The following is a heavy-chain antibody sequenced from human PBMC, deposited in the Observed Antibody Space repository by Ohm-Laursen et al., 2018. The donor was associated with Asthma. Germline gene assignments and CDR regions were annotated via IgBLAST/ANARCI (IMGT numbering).Heavy chain of an antibody. J-gene: IGHJ4*02. V-gene: IGHV2-70*04. CDR2: IDWDDDK. D-gene: IGHD1-26*01. CDR3: ARNSGSYRTLDY. Sequence: TQTLTLTSTFSGFSLSTSGMRVSWIRQPPGKALEWLARIDWDDDKFYSTSLKTRLTISKDTSKNQVVLTMTNMDPVDTATYYCARNSGSYRTLDYWGQGTLVTVSS. CDR1: GFSLSTSGMR.